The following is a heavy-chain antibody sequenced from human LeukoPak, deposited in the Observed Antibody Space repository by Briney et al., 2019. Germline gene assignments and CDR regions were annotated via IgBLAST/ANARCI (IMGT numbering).Heavy chain of an antibody. D-gene: IGHD3-9*01. CDR2: SSGSGGST. CDR3: AKKAEVDWAEYFQH. V-gene: IGHV3-23*01. CDR1: GFTFSSCA. Sequence: GGALRLSCAPSGFTFSSCAMSWVRQAPGRGLEGGSGSSGSGGSTYYADSVKGRFTISRDNSKTTLYLQMNSLRAEDTAVYYCAKKAEVDWAEYFQHWGQGTLVTVSS. J-gene: IGHJ1*01.